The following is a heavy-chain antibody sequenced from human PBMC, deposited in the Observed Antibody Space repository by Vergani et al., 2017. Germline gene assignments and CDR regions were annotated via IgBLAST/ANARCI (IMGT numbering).Heavy chain of an antibody. J-gene: IGHJ3*02. V-gene: IGHV3-30-3*01. Sequence: QVQLVESGGGVVQPGRSLRLSCAASGFTFSSYAMHWVRQAPGKGLEWVAVISYDGSNKYYADSVKGRFTISRDNSKNTLYLQMNSLRAEDTAVYYCARELSITIIVVVNRDAFDIWGQGTMVTVSS. CDR1: GFTFSSYA. D-gene: IGHD3-22*01. CDR2: ISYDGSNK. CDR3: ARELSITIIVVVNRDAFDI.